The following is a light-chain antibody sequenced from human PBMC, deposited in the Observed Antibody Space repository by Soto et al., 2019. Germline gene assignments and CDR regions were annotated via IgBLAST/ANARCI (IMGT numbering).Light chain of an antibody. CDR3: SSYTSSNTYV. V-gene: IGLV2-14*03. CDR2: DVI. J-gene: IGLJ1*01. Sequence: QSALTQPASVSGSPGQSIAISCTGTSVDVGGFEYVSWYQQHPGKVPKLMIYDVINRPSGVSNRFSGSKSGNTASLTISGLQAEYEADYCCSSYTSSNTYVFGTGNKLTVL. CDR1: SVDVGGFEY.